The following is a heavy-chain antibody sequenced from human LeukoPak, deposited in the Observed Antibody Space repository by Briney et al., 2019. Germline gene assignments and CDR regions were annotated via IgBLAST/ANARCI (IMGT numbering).Heavy chain of an antibody. V-gene: IGHV1-46*01. D-gene: IGHD4-17*01. CDR1: GYTFTSYY. CDR2: INPSGGST. Sequence: ASVKVSCKASGYTFTSYYMHWVRQAPGQGLEWMGIINPSGGSTSYAQKFQGRVTMTRDTSTSTVYMGLSSLRSEDTAVYYCARDPTYGDYGGFFDYWGQGTLVTVSS. CDR3: ARDPTYGDYGGFFDY. J-gene: IGHJ4*02.